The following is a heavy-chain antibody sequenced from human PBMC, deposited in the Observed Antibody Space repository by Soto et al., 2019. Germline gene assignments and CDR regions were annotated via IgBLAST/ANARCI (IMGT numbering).Heavy chain of an antibody. CDR1: GYTLTELS. Sequence: ASVKVSCKVSGYTLTELSMHWVRQAPGKGLEWMGGFDPEDGETIYAQKFQGRVTMTEDTSTDTAYMELSSLRSEDTAVYYCATVRPYGGNDAFDIWGQGTMVTVSS. D-gene: IGHD4-17*01. CDR2: FDPEDGET. J-gene: IGHJ3*02. CDR3: ATVRPYGGNDAFDI. V-gene: IGHV1-24*01.